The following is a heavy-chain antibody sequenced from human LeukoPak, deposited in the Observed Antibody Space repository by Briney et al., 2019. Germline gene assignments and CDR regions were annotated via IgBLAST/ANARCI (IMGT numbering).Heavy chain of an antibody. J-gene: IGHJ4*02. D-gene: IGHD3-22*01. CDR2: ISGSSSYI. V-gene: IGHV3-21*01. CDR1: GFTFGFFD. CDR3: ARVFSDHYDSGGYYLDY. Sequence: RPGGSLRLSCVGSGFTFGFFDMNWVRQAPGKGLEWVSSISGSSSYIYYADSVKGRFTISRDNAKNSLYLQMSSLRAEDTAVYYCARVFSDHYDSGGYYLDYWGQGTLVTVSS.